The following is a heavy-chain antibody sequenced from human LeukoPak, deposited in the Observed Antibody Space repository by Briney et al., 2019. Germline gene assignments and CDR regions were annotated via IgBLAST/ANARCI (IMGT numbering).Heavy chain of an antibody. CDR2: IYYSGST. CDR3: ARLSRYFDWLPDYPDH. CDR1: GGSISSSSYY. J-gene: IGHJ4*02. D-gene: IGHD3-9*01. Sequence: ESSETLSLTCTVSGGSISSSSYYWGWIRQPPGKGLEWIGSIYYSGSTYYNPSLKSRVTISVDTSKNQFSLKLSSVTAADTAVYYRARLSRYFDWLPDYPDHWGQGTPVTVSS. V-gene: IGHV4-39*07.